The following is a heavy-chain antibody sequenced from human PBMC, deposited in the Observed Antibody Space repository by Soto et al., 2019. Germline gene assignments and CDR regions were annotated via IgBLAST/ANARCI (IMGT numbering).Heavy chain of an antibody. CDR3: SFHAGDGRRATGSVLAF. V-gene: IGHV3-74*01. J-gene: IGHJ1*01. CDR2: IYSDGSST. D-gene: IGHD3-10*01. Sequence: LQTTKKGLVWVARIYSDGSSTTYADSVKGRFTISRDNAKNTLYLQMNSLRAEDTAVYYFSFHAGDGRRATGSVLAFWVKGTLVTGS.